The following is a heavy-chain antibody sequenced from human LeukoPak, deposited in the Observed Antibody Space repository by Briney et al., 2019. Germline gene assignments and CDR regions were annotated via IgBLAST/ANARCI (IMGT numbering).Heavy chain of an antibody. V-gene: IGHV4-4*07. Sequence: SETLSLTCPVSGGSLSSYYCSWIRQPAGKGLEWIGRIYTSGTTNYNSSLKSRVTISVDMPKNQFSLKLSSVAAADTAVYYCATVDSGSGYVDYWGQGTLVTVSS. CDR1: GGSLSSYY. CDR2: IYTSGTT. D-gene: IGHD2-15*01. J-gene: IGHJ4*02. CDR3: ATVDSGSGYVDY.